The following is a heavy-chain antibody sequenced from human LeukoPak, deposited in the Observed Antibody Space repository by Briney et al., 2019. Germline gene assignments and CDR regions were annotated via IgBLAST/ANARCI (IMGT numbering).Heavy chain of an antibody. Sequence: GGSLRLSCAASGFTFSIYCMSWVPQAPGKGLECVASIKVDGSEIYCVDSEMGRFTIGRDNTKNSLFLNTNSLRVEDTAVYYCARDKARGVGAPRSFDYWGQGSLVTVSS. CDR1: GFTFSIYC. J-gene: IGHJ4*02. CDR2: IKVDGSEI. D-gene: IGHD1-26*01. V-gene: IGHV3-7*01. CDR3: ARDKARGVGAPRSFDY.